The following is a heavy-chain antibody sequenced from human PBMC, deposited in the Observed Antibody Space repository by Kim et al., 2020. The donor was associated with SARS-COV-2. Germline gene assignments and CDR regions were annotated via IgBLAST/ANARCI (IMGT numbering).Heavy chain of an antibody. D-gene: IGHD1-1*01. J-gene: IGHJ6*02. V-gene: IGHV3-23*01. Sequence: DSVKGRFTISRANSTTTLYLQMNSLRAEDTAVYYCAKVARGTWYYYGMDVWGQGTTVTVSS. CDR3: AKVARGTWYYYGMDV.